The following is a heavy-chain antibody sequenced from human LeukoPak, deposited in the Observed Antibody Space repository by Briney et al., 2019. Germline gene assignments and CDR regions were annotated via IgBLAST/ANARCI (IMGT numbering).Heavy chain of an antibody. J-gene: IGHJ4*02. CDR3: ARAAGIKTAAGEFDY. CDR1: GDSLGIYK. D-gene: IGHD6-25*01. Sequence: SETLSLTCSVSGDSLGIYKWSWIRQPPGKGLEWIAHISSSGSAIYNPSLKSRVSMAVDTSKNQFSLRMTSVTAADTAVYYCARAAGIKTAAGEFDYWGQGTLVTVSS. CDR2: ISSSGSA. V-gene: IGHV4-4*09.